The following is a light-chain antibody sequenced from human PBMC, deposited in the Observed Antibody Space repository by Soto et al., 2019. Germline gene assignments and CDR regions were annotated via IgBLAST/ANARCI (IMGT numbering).Light chain of an antibody. CDR2: GAS. CDR1: QSVSSN. Sequence: EIVMTQSPATLSVSPGERATLSCRASQSVSSNLAWYQQKPGQAPRLLIYGASTRATGIPARFSGSGSGTEFTLTISSLQSENFAVYYCQQYNNLPFTFGPRTKVDIK. V-gene: IGKV3-15*01. CDR3: QQYNNLPFT. J-gene: IGKJ3*01.